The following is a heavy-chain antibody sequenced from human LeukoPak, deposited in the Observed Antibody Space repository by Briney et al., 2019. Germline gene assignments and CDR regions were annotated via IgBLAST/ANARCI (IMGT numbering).Heavy chain of an antibody. Sequence: SVKVSCRASGFTFTTSAIQWVRQGRGQRLEWIGWIVVGRDSTNYAQKFQQRVTITRDMATSTAYMELSSLRSDDTAVYYCAATIAANTDYYGMDVWGQGTTVTVSS. CDR2: IVVGRDST. D-gene: IGHD6-13*01. V-gene: IGHV1-58*02. CDR1: GFTFTTSA. J-gene: IGHJ6*02. CDR3: AATIAANTDYYGMDV.